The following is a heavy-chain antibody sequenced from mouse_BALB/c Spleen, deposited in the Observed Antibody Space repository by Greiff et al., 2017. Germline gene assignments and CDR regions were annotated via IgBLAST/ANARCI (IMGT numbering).Heavy chain of an antibody. Sequence: EVHLVESGGGLVKPGGSLKLSCAASGFTFSSYAMSWVRQTPEKRLEWVATISSGGSYTYYPDSVKGRFTISRDNAKNTLYLQMSSLRSEDTAMYYCARREVRNWYFDVWGAGTTVTVSS. J-gene: IGHJ1*01. CDR2: ISSGGSYT. D-gene: IGHD2-14*01. CDR3: ARREVRNWYFDV. V-gene: IGHV5-9-3*01. CDR1: GFTFSSYA.